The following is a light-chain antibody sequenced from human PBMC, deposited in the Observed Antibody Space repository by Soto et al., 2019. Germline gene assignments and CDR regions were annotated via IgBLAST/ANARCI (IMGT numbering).Light chain of an antibody. CDR2: DAS. J-gene: IGKJ4*01. Sequence: DIQMTQSHSSLSASVGDRVTITCQASQDISNYLNWYQQKPGKAPKLLIYDASNLETGVPSRFSGSGSGTDFTLTISSLEPEDFAVYYCQQRSSWPPLTFGGGTKVDNK. CDR3: QQRSSWPPLT. V-gene: IGKV1-33*01. CDR1: QDISNY.